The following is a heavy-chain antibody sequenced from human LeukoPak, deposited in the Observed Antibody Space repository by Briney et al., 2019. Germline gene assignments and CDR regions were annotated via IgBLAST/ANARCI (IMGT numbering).Heavy chain of an antibody. Sequence: GGSLRLSCAASGFTFSSYSMNWVRQAPGKGLEWVSYISSSSSTIYYADSVKGRFTISRDNAKNSLYLQMNSLRAEDTAVYYCAREGESGYCSGGSCYSWFDPWGQGTLVTVSS. CDR2: ISSSSSTI. V-gene: IGHV3-48*04. CDR3: AREGESGYCSGGSCYSWFDP. D-gene: IGHD2-15*01. CDR1: GFTFSSYS. J-gene: IGHJ5*02.